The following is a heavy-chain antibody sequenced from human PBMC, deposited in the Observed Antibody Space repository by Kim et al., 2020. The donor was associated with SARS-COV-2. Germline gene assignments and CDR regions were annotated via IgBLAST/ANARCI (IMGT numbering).Heavy chain of an antibody. V-gene: IGHV5-51*01. D-gene: IGHD3-22*01. CDR3: AVGVVAIPSFDY. J-gene: IGHJ4*02. Sequence: YRPSFQGQVPISADKSISIAYLQWSSLKASDTAMYYCAVGVVAIPSFDYWGQGTLVTVSS.